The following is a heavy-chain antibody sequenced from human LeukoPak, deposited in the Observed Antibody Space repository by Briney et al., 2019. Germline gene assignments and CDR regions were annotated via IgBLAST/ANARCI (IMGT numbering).Heavy chain of an antibody. J-gene: IGHJ4*02. CDR1: GFTFSSNY. D-gene: IGHD3-3*01. Sequence: PGGSLRLSCAASGFTFSSNYMSWVRQAPGKGLEGVSVIYSGGSTYYADSVKGRLLISRDNSKNKPYLKMNSLRAEYTAVSYCAREDGNYDFWSGYYTGFDYWGQGTLVTVSS. V-gene: IGHV3-66*02. CDR3: AREDGNYDFWSGYYTGFDY. CDR2: IYSGGST.